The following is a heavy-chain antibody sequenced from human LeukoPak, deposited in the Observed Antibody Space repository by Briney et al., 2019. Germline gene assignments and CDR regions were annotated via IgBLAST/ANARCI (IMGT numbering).Heavy chain of an antibody. CDR1: GGTFSSYA. CDR3: ARDRGYSYDLDY. J-gene: IGHJ4*02. D-gene: IGHD5-18*01. V-gene: IGHV1-69*05. CDR2: IIPIFGTA. Sequence: SVKVSCKASGGTFSSYAISWVRQAPGQGLEWMGGIIPIFGTANYAQKFQGRVTITTDESTSTAYMELSSLRSEDTAVYYCARDRGYSYDLDYWGQGTLVTVSS.